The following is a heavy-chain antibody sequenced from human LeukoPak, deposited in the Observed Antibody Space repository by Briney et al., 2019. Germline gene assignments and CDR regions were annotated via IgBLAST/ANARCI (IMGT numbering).Heavy chain of an antibody. D-gene: IGHD6-19*01. CDR3: ARAGYSSGWYMFDFDY. CDR2: INHSGST. J-gene: IGHJ4*02. CDR1: GGSISSGDYY. V-gene: IGHV4-39*07. Sequence: SETLSLTCTVSGGSISSGDYYWSWIRQPPGKGLEWIGEINHSGSTNYNPSLKSRVTISVDTSKNQFSLKLSSVTAADTAVYYCARAGYSSGWYMFDFDYWGQGTLVTVSS.